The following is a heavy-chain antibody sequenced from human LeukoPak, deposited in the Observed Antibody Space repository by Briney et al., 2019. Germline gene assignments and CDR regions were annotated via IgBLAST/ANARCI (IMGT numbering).Heavy chain of an antibody. J-gene: IGHJ6*03. D-gene: IGHD3-10*01. CDR2: INHSGST. CDR3: ARVLLWFGESYYYYMDV. CDR1: GGSFSGYY. Sequence: PSETLSLTCAVYGGSFSGYYWSWIRQPPGKGLEWIGEINHSGSTNYNPSLKSRVTISVDTSKNQFSLKLSSVTAADTAVYYCARVLLWFGESYYYYMDVWGKGTTVTVSS. V-gene: IGHV4-34*01.